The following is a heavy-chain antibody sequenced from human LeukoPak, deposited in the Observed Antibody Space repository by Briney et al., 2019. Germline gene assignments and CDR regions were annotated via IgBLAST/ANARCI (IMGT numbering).Heavy chain of an antibody. CDR2: IYTSGST. Sequence: SQTLSLTCTVSGCSISTGSYDWSCIPQPAGKELEWIGRIYTSGSTNYNPSLKSRVTISVDTSKNQFLLKLSPVTAANTAVDSCARDSSGWYGDFDYWGQGTLVPVSS. CDR3: ARDSSGWYGDFDY. D-gene: IGHD6-19*01. J-gene: IGHJ4*02. V-gene: IGHV4-61*02. CDR1: GCSISTGSYD.